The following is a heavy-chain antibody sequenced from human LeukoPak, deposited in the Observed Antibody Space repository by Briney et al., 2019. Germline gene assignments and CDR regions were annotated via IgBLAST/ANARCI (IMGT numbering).Heavy chain of an antibody. Sequence: SVKVSCKASGGTFSSYAISWVRQAPGQGLEWMGRIIPILGIANYAQKFQGRVTITADKSTSTAYMELSSLRSEDTAVYYCARDGHTLLGGMDVWGQGTTVTVSS. V-gene: IGHV1-69*04. CDR3: ARDGHTLLGGMDV. CDR2: IIPILGIA. J-gene: IGHJ6*02. D-gene: IGHD3-10*01. CDR1: GGTFSSYA.